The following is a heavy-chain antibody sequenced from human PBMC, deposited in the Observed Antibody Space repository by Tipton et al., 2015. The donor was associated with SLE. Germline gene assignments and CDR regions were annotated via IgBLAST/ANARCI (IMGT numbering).Heavy chain of an antibody. J-gene: IGHJ3*02. Sequence: TLSLTCTVSGYSISSCYYWGWIRQPPGKGLEWIGSIYHSGSTYYNPSLKSRVTISVDTSKNQFSLKLSSVTAADTAVYYCARSGYSSGWYRGRFDIWGQGTMVTVSS. V-gene: IGHV4-38-2*02. CDR3: ARSGYSSGWYRGRFDI. CDR2: IYHSGST. CDR1: GYSISSCYY. D-gene: IGHD6-19*01.